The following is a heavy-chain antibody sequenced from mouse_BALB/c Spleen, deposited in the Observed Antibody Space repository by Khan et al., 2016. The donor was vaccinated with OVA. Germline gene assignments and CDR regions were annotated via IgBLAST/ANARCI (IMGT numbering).Heavy chain of an antibody. V-gene: IGHV14-3*02. CDR1: GFNIKDTY. CDR3: ARGYWDVFAY. CDR2: IDPATGNT. J-gene: IGHJ3*01. D-gene: IGHD4-1*01. Sequence: VRLQQSGAELVKPGASVKLSCTASGFNIKDTYMHWVKQRPEQGLEWIGRIDPATGNTKYDPKFQGKATITADTSSNTAYLQLSSLTSEDTAVYYCARGYWDVFAYWGQGTLVTVSA.